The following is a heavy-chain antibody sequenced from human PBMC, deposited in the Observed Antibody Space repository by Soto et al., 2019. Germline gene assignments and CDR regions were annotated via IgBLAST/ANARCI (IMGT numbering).Heavy chain of an antibody. CDR2: ISGSGGST. CDR1: GFTFSSYA. J-gene: IGHJ4*02. Sequence: GESLKISCAASGFTFSSYAMSWVRQAPGKGLEWVSAISGSGGSTYYADSVKGRFTISRDNSKNTLYLQMNSLRAEDTAVYYCAKDRPYDSSGPGFDYWGQGTLVTVSS. D-gene: IGHD3-22*01. V-gene: IGHV3-23*01. CDR3: AKDRPYDSSGPGFDY.